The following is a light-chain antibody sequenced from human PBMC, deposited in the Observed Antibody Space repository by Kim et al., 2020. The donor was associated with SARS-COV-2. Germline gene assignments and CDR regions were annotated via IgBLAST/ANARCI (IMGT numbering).Light chain of an antibody. J-gene: IGKJ4*01. CDR1: QSVRGY. Sequence: SLSPGERATLSCKASQSVRGYLAWYQQRPGQAPRLLFDYVSIRATGIPARFSGSGSGTDFTLTIRSLEPEDFAVYYCQQRSYSLTFGGGTKVDIK. V-gene: IGKV3-11*01. CDR3: QQRSYSLT. CDR2: YVS.